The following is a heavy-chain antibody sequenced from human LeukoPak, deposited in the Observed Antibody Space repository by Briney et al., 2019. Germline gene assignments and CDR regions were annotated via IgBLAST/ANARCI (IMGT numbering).Heavy chain of an antibody. CDR2: IIPILGIA. Sequence: WASVKVSCKASGGTFSSYAISWVRQAPGRGLEWMGRIIPILGIANYAQKFQGRVTITADKSTSTAYMELSSLRSEDTAVYYCAREPEYCSGGSCYYGMDVWGQGTTVTVSS. J-gene: IGHJ6*02. D-gene: IGHD2-15*01. CDR1: GGTFSSYA. V-gene: IGHV1-69*04. CDR3: AREPEYCSGGSCYYGMDV.